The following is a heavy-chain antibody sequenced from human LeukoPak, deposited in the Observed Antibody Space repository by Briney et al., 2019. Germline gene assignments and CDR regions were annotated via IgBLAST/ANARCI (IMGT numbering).Heavy chain of an antibody. CDR3: ARLESQWLVYDFDY. CDR1: GFTFSSYS. V-gene: IGHV3-21*01. D-gene: IGHD6-19*01. Sequence: PGGSLRLSCAASGFTFSSYSMNWVRQAPGKGLEWVSSISSSSSYIYYADSVKGRFTISRDNAKNSLYLQMNSLRAEDTAVYYCARLESQWLVYDFDYWGQGTLVTVSS. CDR2: ISSSSSYI. J-gene: IGHJ4*02.